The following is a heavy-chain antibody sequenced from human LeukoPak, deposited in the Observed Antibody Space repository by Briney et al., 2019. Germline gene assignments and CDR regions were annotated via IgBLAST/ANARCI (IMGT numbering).Heavy chain of an antibody. D-gene: IGHD6-13*01. CDR1: GGSISSGSYY. Sequence: SQTLSLTCTVSGGSISSGSYYWSWVRQPAGKGLEWIGRIYTTGSTNYNPSLKSRVTISVNTSKNQFSLKLSSVTAADTAVYYCARHSAHSSTNDAFDMWGQGTLVIVSS. CDR3: ARHSAHSSTNDAFDM. V-gene: IGHV4-61*02. CDR2: IYTTGST. J-gene: IGHJ3*02.